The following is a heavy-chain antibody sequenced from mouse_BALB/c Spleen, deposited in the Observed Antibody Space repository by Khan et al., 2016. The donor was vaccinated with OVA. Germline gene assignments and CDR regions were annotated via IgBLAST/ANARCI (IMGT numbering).Heavy chain of an antibody. J-gene: IGHJ3*01. CDR2: IIPNNGHT. CDR1: GYTFTDYN. D-gene: IGHD1-1*01. CDR3: ARGVYGSRGACFAY. Sequence: QXQQSGPELVKPGTSVKISCKASGYTFTDYNMDWVMQSLGQSLEWIGDIIPNNGHTIYSQKFTGTATWTVAMSSSTAYIELRSLTSKDTAVYYCARGVYGSRGACFAYWGQGTLVTVSA. V-gene: IGHV1-18*01.